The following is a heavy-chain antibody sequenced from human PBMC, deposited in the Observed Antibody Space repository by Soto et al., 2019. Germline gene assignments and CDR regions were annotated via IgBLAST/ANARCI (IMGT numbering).Heavy chain of an antibody. Sequence: GGSLRLSCEASGFTFGRYGMHWVRQAPGMGLEWVAVISWDGLAQYYGDSVRGRFTISRDNSQSTLYLQMNSLRTEDTAIYYCAKETIQVGGPNYFDYWGQGVLVTVSS. CDR2: ISWDGLAQ. D-gene: IGHD1-1*01. J-gene: IGHJ4*02. V-gene: IGHV3-30*18. CDR3: AKETIQVGGPNYFDY. CDR1: GFTFGRYG.